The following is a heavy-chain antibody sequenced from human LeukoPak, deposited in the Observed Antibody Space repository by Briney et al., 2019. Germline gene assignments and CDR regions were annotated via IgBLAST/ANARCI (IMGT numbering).Heavy chain of an antibody. CDR2: IYYSGST. D-gene: IGHD3-22*01. V-gene: IGHV4-59*01. CDR3: ARRGYYDSSGYYYDY. Sequence: KTSETLSLTCTVSGGSNSSYYWSWIRQPPGKGLEWIGYIYYSGSTNYNPSLKSRVTISVDTSKNQFSLKLSSVTAADTAVYYCARRGYYDSSGYYYDYWGQGTLVTVSS. CDR1: GGSNSSYY. J-gene: IGHJ4*02.